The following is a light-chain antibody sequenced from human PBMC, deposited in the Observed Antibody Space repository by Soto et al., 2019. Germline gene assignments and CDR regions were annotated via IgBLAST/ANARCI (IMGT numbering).Light chain of an antibody. CDR3: QQYNSYSQT. Sequence: DIHMTQSPSTLSASVGDRVTITCRASQSISSWLAWYQQKPGKAPKLLIYGASSLESGVPARFSGSGSGTEFTLTISSLQSDDFAAYYCQQYNSYSQTFGQGTKVDIK. CDR1: QSISSW. J-gene: IGKJ1*01. V-gene: IGKV1-5*01. CDR2: GAS.